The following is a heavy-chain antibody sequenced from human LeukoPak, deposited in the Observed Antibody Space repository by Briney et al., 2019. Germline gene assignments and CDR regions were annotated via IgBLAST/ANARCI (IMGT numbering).Heavy chain of an antibody. CDR3: AWEYCSAGVCSRSFDY. J-gene: IGHJ4*02. Sequence: GGSLRLSCAASGFTFSTSWMHWLRQIPGKGLVWVSRINGDGSSSAYADSVNGRFTISRDNAKNTLYLQMNSLRAEDTAVYYCAWEYCSAGVCSRSFDYWGQGTLVTVSS. V-gene: IGHV3-74*01. CDR1: GFTFSTSW. D-gene: IGHD2-15*01. CDR2: INGDGSSS.